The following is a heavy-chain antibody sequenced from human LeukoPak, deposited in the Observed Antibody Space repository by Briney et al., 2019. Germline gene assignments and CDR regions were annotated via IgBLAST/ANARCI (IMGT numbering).Heavy chain of an antibody. Sequence: GASVKVSCKASGGTFNSYAISWVRQAPGQGLEWMGWISAYNGNTNYAQKLQGRVTMTTDTSTSTAYMELRSLRSDDTAVYYCARDLDTVTPFRYWGQGTLVTVSS. V-gene: IGHV1-18*01. CDR3: ARDLDTVTPFRY. CDR2: ISAYNGNT. J-gene: IGHJ4*02. D-gene: IGHD4-17*01. CDR1: GGTFNSYA.